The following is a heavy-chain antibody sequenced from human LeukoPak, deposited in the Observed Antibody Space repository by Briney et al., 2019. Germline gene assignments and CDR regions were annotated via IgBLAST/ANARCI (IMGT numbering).Heavy chain of an antibody. J-gene: IGHJ4*02. V-gene: IGHV3-20*04. D-gene: IGHD3-22*01. CDR3: AREAVDSSGYYGIDY. CDR2: INWNGGST. CDR1: GFTFSSYW. Sequence: AGSLRLSCAASGFTFSSYWMHWVRHAPGKGLEWVSGINWNGGSTGYADSVKGRFTISRDNAKNSLYLQMNSLRAEDTALYYCAREAVDSSGYYGIDYWGQGTLVTVSS.